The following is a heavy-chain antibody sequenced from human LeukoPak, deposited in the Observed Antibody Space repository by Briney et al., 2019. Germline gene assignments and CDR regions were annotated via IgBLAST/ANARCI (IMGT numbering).Heavy chain of an antibody. V-gene: IGHV3-30*02. CDR2: IRYDGSNK. J-gene: IGHJ6*03. CDR3: TTVKRGWNYKPREYYYYYMDV. CDR1: GFTFSSYG. D-gene: IGHD1-7*01. Sequence: PGGSLRLSCAASGFTFSSYGMHWVRQAPGKGLEWVAFIRYDGSNKYYADSVKGRLTISRDISKNTLYVQMNSLRPEDTAVYYCTTVKRGWNYKPREYYYYYMDVWGKGTTVTVSS.